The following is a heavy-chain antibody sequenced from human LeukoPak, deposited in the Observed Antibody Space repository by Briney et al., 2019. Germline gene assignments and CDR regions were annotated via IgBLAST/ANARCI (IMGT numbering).Heavy chain of an antibody. J-gene: IGHJ4*02. CDR3: ARGLQRPPYDILTGYFLDY. CDR1: GFTFSSFG. CDR2: TWYDGSKE. D-gene: IGHD3-9*01. Sequence: LPGGSLRLSCAASGFTFSSFGMHWVRQAPGKGLEWVAVTWYDGSKEYYADSVKGRFTISRDNTKNTLYLQMNSLRAEDTAVYYCARGLQRPPYDILTGYFLDYWGQGTLVTVSS. V-gene: IGHV3-33*01.